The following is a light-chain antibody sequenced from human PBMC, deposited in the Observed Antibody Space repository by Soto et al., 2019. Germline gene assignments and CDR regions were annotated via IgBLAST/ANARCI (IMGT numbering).Light chain of an antibody. Sequence: QSVLTQPASVSGSPGQSIAISCTGTSRDVDVYNFVSWYQHHPGKAPKLMIFDVSNRPSGVSNRFSGSKSGNTASLTISGLQAEDEADYYCTSYTTSSTYVFGTGTKVTVL. CDR2: DVS. CDR3: TSYTTSSTYV. V-gene: IGLV2-14*03. J-gene: IGLJ1*01. CDR1: SRDVDVYNF.